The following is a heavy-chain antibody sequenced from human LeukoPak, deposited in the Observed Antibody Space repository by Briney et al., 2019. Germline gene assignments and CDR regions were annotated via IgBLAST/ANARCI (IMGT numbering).Heavy chain of an antibody. Sequence: SETLSLTCTVSGGSISGYYWSWIRQPPGKGLEWVGYISYSGSTNYNPSLKSRVTISVDTSKNQFSLKLSSVTAADSAIYYCARDGRAGSLFAYWGQGTLVTVSS. D-gene: IGHD6-19*01. CDR3: ARDGRAGSLFAY. CDR1: GGSISGYY. J-gene: IGHJ4*02. V-gene: IGHV4-59*01. CDR2: ISYSGST.